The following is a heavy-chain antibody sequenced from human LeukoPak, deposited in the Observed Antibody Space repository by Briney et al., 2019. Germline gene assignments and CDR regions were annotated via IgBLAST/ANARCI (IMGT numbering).Heavy chain of an antibody. CDR2: ISGTTSGT. CDR1: GFTFSTCA. V-gene: IGHV3-23*01. Sequence: GGSLRLSCAASGFTFSTCAMSWVRQAPGKGLEWVSGISGTTSGTYYADSVKGRFTISRDNSKNTLFLQVNSLRVEDTAVYYCAKVRTYFYHGLDVWGQGTTVTVSS. J-gene: IGHJ6*02. D-gene: IGHD1-14*01. CDR3: AKVRTYFYHGLDV.